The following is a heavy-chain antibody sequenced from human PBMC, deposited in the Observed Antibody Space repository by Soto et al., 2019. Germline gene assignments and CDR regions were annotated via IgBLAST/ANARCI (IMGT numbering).Heavy chain of an antibody. D-gene: IGHD5-18*01. CDR1: GFTFSSYA. CDR2: ISSNGGST. Sequence: GGSLRLSCSASGFTFSSYAMHWVRQAPGKGLEYVSAISSNGGSTYYADSVKGRFTISRDNSKNTLYLQMSSLRAEDTAVYYWVKGDTAMVTSYYYGMDVWGQGTTVTVSS. CDR3: VKGDTAMVTSYYYGMDV. V-gene: IGHV3-64D*08. J-gene: IGHJ6*02.